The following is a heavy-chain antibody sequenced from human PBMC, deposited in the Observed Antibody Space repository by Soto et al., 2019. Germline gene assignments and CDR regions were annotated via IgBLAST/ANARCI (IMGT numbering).Heavy chain of an antibody. CDR2: IYPRDSDS. Sequence: GQSLTLAVTRSGFTVAIDLSGWVHQMPGKGLEWMGIIYPRDSDSTYSPSFQGQVTISADKSISTAYLQWSSLQASDTAVYYCARGSPSADLPYYYGMDVWGQGTTVTVSS. J-gene: IGHJ6*02. D-gene: IGHD2-15*01. V-gene: IGHV5-51*07. CDR1: GFTVAIDL. CDR3: ARGSPSADLPYYYGMDV.